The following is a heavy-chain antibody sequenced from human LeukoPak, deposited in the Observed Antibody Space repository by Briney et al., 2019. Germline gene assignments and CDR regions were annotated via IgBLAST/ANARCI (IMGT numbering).Heavy chain of an antibody. V-gene: IGHV1-2*02. J-gene: IGHJ4*02. CDR2: INPNSGGT. CDR1: GYTFTGYY. D-gene: IGHD3-22*01. CDR3: ARAERHFDNRGYSYYFDY. Sequence: ASVKVSCKASGYTFTGYYMHWVRQAPGQGLEWMGWINPNSGGTNYAQKFQGRVTMTRDTSISTAYMELSRLRSDDTAVYYCARAERHFDNRGYSYYFDYWGQGTLVTVSS.